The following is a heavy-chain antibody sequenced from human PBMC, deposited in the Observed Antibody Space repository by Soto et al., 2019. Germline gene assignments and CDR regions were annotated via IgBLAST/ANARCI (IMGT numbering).Heavy chain of an antibody. CDR3: ATISGLRYFDWLAGDDAFDI. V-gene: IGHV1-8*01. CDR1: GYTFTSYD. J-gene: IGHJ3*02. D-gene: IGHD3-9*01. CDR2: MNPNSGNT. Sequence: VASVKVSCKASGYTFTSYDINWVRQATGQGLEWMGWMNPNSGNTGYAQKFQGRVTMTRNTSISTAYMELSSLRSEDTAVYYCATISGLRYFDWLAGDDAFDIWGQGTMVTVSS.